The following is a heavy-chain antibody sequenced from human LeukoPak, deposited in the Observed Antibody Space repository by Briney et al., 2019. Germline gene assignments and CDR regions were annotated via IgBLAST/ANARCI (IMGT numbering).Heavy chain of an antibody. D-gene: IGHD4-11*01. J-gene: IGHJ6*02. Sequence: SETLSLTCTVSGGSISSYYWSWIRQPPGKGLEWIGYIYYSGSTNYNPSLESRVTISVDTSKNQFSLKLSSVTAADTAVYYCARFPVLQALYGMDVWGQGTLVTVSS. CDR2: IYYSGST. CDR1: GGSISSYY. V-gene: IGHV4-59*01. CDR3: ARFPVLQALYGMDV.